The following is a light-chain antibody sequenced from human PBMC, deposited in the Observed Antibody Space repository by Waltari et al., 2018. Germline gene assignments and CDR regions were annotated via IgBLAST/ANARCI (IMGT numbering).Light chain of an antibody. V-gene: IGLV2-11*01. Sequence: QSALTQPRSVSGSPGQAVTISCTGTSSDVGGYNSVSWYQQHPGKATKLRIYEVSKRPSGVPDLFSGSKSGNTASLTISGLQAEDEADYYCCSYAGSYSVVFGGGTKLTVL. CDR2: EVS. CDR3: CSYAGSYSVV. J-gene: IGLJ2*01. CDR1: SSDVGGYNS.